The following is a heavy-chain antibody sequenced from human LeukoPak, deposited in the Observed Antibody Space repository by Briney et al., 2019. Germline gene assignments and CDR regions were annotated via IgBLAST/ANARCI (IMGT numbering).Heavy chain of an antibody. V-gene: IGHV1-46*01. D-gene: IGHD3-22*01. CDR2: INPSGGST. Sequence: ASVKVSCKASGYTFTSYYMHWVRQAPGQGLEWMGIINPSGGSTSYAQKFQGRVTMTRDMPTSTVYMELSSLRSEDTAVYYCARLRSLGYDSSGYYYFDYWGQGTLVTVSS. CDR1: GYTFTSYY. J-gene: IGHJ4*02. CDR3: ARLRSLGYDSSGYYYFDY.